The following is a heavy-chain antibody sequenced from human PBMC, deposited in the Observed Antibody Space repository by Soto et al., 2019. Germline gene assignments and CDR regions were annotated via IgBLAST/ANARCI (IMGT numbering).Heavy chain of an antibody. CDR2: IYYSGST. D-gene: IGHD1-1*01. J-gene: IGHJ5*02. CDR1: GGSISSGDYY. CDR3: AREGTGTPPLNWFDP. V-gene: IGHV4-30-4*01. Sequence: SETLSLTCTVSGGSISSGDYYWSWIRQPPGKGLEWIGYIYYSGSTYYNLSLKSRVTISVDTSKNQFSLKLSSVTAADTAVYYCAREGTGTPPLNWFDPWGQGTLVTAPQ.